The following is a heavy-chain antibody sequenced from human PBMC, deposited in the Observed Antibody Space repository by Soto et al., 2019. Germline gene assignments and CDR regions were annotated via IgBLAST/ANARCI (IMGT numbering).Heavy chain of an antibody. Sequence: EVQLVESGGGLVQPGGSLRLSCAASGFTFSAHYMDWVRQAPGKGLEWVGRIKNKANSYTTEYAASVEGRFTISRKDSQNSLYLQMNSLKTEDTAVYYCARVSLVGPSGGRYFDYLGQGAQVAVSS. J-gene: IGHJ4*02. CDR2: IKNKANSYTT. D-gene: IGHD1-26*01. V-gene: IGHV3-72*01. CDR1: GFTFSAHY. CDR3: ARVSLVGPSGGRYFDY.